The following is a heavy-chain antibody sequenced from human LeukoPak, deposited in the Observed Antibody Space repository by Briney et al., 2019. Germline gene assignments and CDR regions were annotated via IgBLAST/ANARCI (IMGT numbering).Heavy chain of an antibody. CDR1: GFTFSSYS. CDR2: IKQDGSEK. J-gene: IGHJ4*02. Sequence: GGSLRLSCAASGFTFSSYSMNWVRQAPGKGLEWVANIKQDGSEKYYVDSVKGRFTISRDNAKNSLYLQMNSLRAEDTAVYYCAETMVRGSWGQGTLVTVSS. D-gene: IGHD3-10*01. V-gene: IGHV3-7*01. CDR3: AETMVRGS.